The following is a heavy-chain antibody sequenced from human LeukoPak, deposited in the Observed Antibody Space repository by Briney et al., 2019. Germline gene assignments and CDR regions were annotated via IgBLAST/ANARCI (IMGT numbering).Heavy chain of an antibody. CDR2: LSGSGTST. V-gene: IGHV3-23*01. J-gene: IGHJ4*02. CDR3: AKGNVIVVVDYI. D-gene: IGHD3-22*01. CDR1: GFPFSSYA. Sequence: GESLRLSCAASGFPFSSYAKCWVCQGAETGLEWVSGLSGSGTSTYYADSVKGRFTISRDNSKTTLYLQMNTLRAEDAAMYYCAKGNVIVVVDYIGGQGTLVTVSS.